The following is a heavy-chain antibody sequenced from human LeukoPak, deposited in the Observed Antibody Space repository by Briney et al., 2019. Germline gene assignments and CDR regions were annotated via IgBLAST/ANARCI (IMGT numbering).Heavy chain of an antibody. CDR3: AKTTALRFLEWLKLPVTFDY. V-gene: IGHV3-23*01. CDR2: ISGSGGST. Sequence: GGSLRLSCAASGFTFSSYAMSWVRQAPGKGLECASAISGSGGSTYYADSVKGRFTISRDNSKNTMYLQMNSLRAEDTAVYYCAKTTALRFLEWLKLPVTFDYWGQGTLVTVSS. J-gene: IGHJ4*02. D-gene: IGHD3-3*01. CDR1: GFTFSSYA.